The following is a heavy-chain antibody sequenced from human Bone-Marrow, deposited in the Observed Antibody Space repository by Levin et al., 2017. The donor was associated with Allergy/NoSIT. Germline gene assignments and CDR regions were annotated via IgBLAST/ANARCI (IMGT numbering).Heavy chain of an antibody. D-gene: IGHD4-11*01. V-gene: IGHV3-48*03. J-gene: IGHJ6*02. CDR1: GFTFSSYE. CDR2: ISSSGSSK. CDR3: ARWGATVYYYYGMDV. Sequence: GGSLRLSCAASGFTFSSYEMMWVRQAPGKGLEWVSYISSSGSSKHYADSVKGRFTISRDNAKNSLYLQMNSLRAEDTAVYYCARWGATVYYYYGMDVWGQGTTVTVSS.